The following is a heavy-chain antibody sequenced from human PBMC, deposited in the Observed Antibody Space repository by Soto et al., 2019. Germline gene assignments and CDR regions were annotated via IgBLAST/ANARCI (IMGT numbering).Heavy chain of an antibody. CDR3: AAERCEGYEMDV. J-gene: IGHJ6*02. CDR2: IFHSGST. D-gene: IGHD3-3*01. V-gene: IGHV4-4*02. CDR1: GGSISSVNW. Sequence: QVQLQESGPGLVKPSGPLSLTCAVSGGSISSVNWWSWVRQSPGKGLEWIGEIFHSGSTNYNPSLKSRVTMSVDKSKNQFSLKLSSVTAADTALYYCAAERCEGYEMDVWGQGTTVTVSS.